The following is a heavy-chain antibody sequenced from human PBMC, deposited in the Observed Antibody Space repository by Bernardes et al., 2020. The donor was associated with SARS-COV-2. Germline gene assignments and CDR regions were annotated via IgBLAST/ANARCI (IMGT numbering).Heavy chain of an antibody. V-gene: IGHV3-13*01. J-gene: IGHJ6*02. CDR3: ARAVPSGYDSYYYYYGMDV. CDR2: IGTAGDT. CDR1: GFTFSSYD. Sequence: SLSLSCAASGFTFSSYDMHWVRQATGKGLEWVSAIGTAGDTYYPGSVKGRFTISRENAKNSLYLQMNSLRAGDTAVSYCARAVPSGYDSYYYYYGMDVWGQGTTVTVSS. D-gene: IGHD5-12*01.